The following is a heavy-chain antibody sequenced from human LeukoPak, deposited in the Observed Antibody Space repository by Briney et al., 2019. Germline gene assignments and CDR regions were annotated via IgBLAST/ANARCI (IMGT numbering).Heavy chain of an antibody. CDR2: DGSNK. V-gene: IGHV3-30-3*01. J-gene: IGHJ1*01. Sequence: DGSNKYYADSVKGRFTISRDNSKNTLYLQMNSLRAEDTAVYYCARDKVSGSYHIAEYFQHWGQGTLVTVSS. D-gene: IGHD1-26*01. CDR3: ARDKVSGSYHIAEYFQH.